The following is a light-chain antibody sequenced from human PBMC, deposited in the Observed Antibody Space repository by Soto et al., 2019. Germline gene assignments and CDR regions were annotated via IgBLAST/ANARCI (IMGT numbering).Light chain of an antibody. Sequence: IQMTQSPSSLSASVGDRVTITCRASQGISNYLAWYQPKPGKVPKLLIYATSSLQSGVPSRFSGSGSGTDFSLSIRSLQPEDSATYYCLHDYNYPRTFGQGTKVDI. CDR3: LHDYNYPRT. J-gene: IGKJ1*01. CDR1: QGISNY. CDR2: ATS. V-gene: IGKV1-6*01.